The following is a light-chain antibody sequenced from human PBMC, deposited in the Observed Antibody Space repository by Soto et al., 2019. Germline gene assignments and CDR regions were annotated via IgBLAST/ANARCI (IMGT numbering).Light chain of an antibody. CDR2: DAS. V-gene: IGKV3D-20*02. Sequence: EIVLTQSPGTLSLSPGERATLSCRASQRISSSSLAWYQQKPGQAPRLLIYDASNRATGIPARFSGIGSGTGFTLTMSSLDPEDFAVYECQQRSNWRLTIRGATKVE. CDR3: QQRSNWRLT. CDR1: QRISSSS. J-gene: IGKJ4*01.